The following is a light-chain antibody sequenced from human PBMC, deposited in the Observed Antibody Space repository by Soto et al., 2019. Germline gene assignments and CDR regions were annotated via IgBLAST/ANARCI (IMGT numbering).Light chain of an antibody. CDR1: QSLLHITGETF. Sequence: SVAAVPLTSISCKSSQSLLHITGETFLFWYLQKPGQSPQLLIYEVSTRVSGVPDRFSGSGSATDFTLEISRVEADHLGLYSCLKGTHPACTFAQGTKLEIK. V-gene: IGKV2-29*01. J-gene: IGKJ5*01. CDR2: EVS. CDR3: LKGTHPACT.